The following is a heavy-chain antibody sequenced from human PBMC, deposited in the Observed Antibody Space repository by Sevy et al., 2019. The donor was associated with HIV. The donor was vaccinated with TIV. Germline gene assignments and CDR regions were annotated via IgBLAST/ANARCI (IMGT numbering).Heavy chain of an antibody. V-gene: IGHV4-39*01. CDR1: GGSISSSSYY. Sequence: SETLSLTCTVSGGSISSSSYYWGWIRQPPGKGLEWIGSIYYSGSTYYNPSLKSRVTISVDTSKNQFSLKLSSVTAADTAVYYCVRPTKYYDYVWGSFDAFDIWGQGTMVTVSS. D-gene: IGHD3-16*01. J-gene: IGHJ3*02. CDR3: VRPTKYYDYVWGSFDAFDI. CDR2: IYYSGST.